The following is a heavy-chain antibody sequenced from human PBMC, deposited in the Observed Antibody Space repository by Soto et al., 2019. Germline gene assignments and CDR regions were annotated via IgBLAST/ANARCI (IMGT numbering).Heavy chain of an antibody. J-gene: IGHJ5*02. V-gene: IGHV3-23*01. CDR3: AKDPLREQLVLRGAGGWFDP. CDR2: ISGSGGST. Sequence: EVQLLESGGGLVQPGGSLRLSCAASGFTLSSYAMSWVRQAPGKGLEWVSAISGSGGSTYYADSMKGRFTISRDNSKNTLYLEMNSLGAEDTAVYYCAKDPLREQLVLRGAGGWFDPWGQGTLVTVSS. D-gene: IGHD6-13*01. CDR1: GFTLSSYA.